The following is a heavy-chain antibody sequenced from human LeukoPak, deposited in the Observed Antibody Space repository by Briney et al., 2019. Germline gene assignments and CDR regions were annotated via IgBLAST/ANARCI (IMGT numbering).Heavy chain of an antibody. J-gene: IGHJ6*02. V-gene: IGHV1-69*13. Sequence: SVKVSCKASGGTFSSYAISWVRQAPGQGLEWMGGIIPIFGTANYAQKFQGRVTITADESTSTAYMELSSLRSEDTAVYYCARARSGSHDVGDYYYYYGMDVWGQGTTVTVSS. D-gene: IGHD1-26*01. CDR1: GGTFSSYA. CDR2: IIPIFGTA. CDR3: ARARSGSHDVGDYYYYYGMDV.